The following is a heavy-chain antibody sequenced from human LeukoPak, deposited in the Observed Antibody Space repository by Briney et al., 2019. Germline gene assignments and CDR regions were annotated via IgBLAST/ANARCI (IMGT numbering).Heavy chain of an antibody. D-gene: IGHD3-16*01. CDR2: IRRGTNSYTT. V-gene: IGHV3-72*01. J-gene: IGHJ3*02. CDR1: GFTFSDYI. CDR3: TKDGGEGGNSAFDI. Sequence: GGSLRLSCAASGFTFSDYILDWVRQAPGKGLEWVGRIRRGTNSYTTEYAASVKGRFIISRDDSKNSLYLHMNSLKTEDTAVYHCTKDGGEGGNSAFDIWGQGTMVTVSS.